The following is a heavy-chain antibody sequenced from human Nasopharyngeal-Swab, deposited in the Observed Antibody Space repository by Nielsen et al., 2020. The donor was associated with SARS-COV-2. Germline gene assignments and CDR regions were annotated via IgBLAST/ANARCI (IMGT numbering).Heavy chain of an antibody. V-gene: IGHV3-21*01. Sequence: GESLKISCAASGFTFSNYNMNWVRQAPGKGLEWVSSISSSSTYIYYADSVKGRFTISRDNAKNSLYLQMNSLRAEDTAVYYCAREGLDYDFWSAYFMDVWGQGTTVTVSS. J-gene: IGHJ6*02. CDR2: ISSSSTYI. CDR3: AREGLDYDFWSAYFMDV. D-gene: IGHD3-3*01. CDR1: GFTFSNYN.